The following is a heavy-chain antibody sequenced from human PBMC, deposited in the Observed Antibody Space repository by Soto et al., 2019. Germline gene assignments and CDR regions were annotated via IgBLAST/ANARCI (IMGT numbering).Heavy chain of an antibody. CDR1: GFTFSSYG. J-gene: IGHJ4*02. V-gene: IGHV3-30*18. D-gene: IGHD3-10*02. CDR2: ISYDGSNK. CDR3: AKDHMTTFGFDY. Sequence: QVQLVESGGGVVQPGRSLRLSCAASGFTFSSYGMHWVRQAPGKGLEWVAVISYDGSNKYYADSVKGRFTISRDNSKNTLYLHMNSLRAEDTAVYYCAKDHMTTFGFDYWGQGTLVTVSS.